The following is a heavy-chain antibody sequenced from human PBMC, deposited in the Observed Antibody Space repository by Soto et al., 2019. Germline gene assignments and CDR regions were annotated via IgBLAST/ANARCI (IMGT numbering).Heavy chain of an antibody. Sequence: EVQLLESGGGLVQPGGSLRLSCAASGFTFSSYAMSWVRQTPGKGLEWVSGISGGGGNTYYADSVTGRFTISRDNSRNTLYLQMSSLRGADTAIYYCAKDRGAGGRFSGIAVAGIPSWGQGTLVTVSS. J-gene: IGHJ5*02. CDR2: ISGGGGNT. V-gene: IGHV3-23*01. CDR3: AKDRGAGGRFSGIAVAGIPS. D-gene: IGHD6-19*01. CDR1: GFTFSSYA.